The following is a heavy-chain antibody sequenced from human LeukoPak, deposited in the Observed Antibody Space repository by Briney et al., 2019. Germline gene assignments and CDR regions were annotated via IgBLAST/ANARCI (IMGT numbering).Heavy chain of an antibody. CDR3: AKPLTSYSSGFSDAFDV. V-gene: IGHV3-64*02. CDR2: ITTNGGNT. CDR1: GFTFNLYA. D-gene: IGHD5-18*01. J-gene: IGHJ3*01. Sequence: GGSLRLSCAASGFTFNLYAMHWVRQAPGKGLEHVSGITTNGGNTYYADSVKGRFTFSRDNFKNTLFLQLGSLRAEDMAVYYCAKPLTSYSSGFSDAFDVWGLGALVTVSS.